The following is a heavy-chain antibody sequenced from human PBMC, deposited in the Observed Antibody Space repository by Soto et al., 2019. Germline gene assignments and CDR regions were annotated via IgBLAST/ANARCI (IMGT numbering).Heavy chain of an antibody. CDR1: GFTFSSYA. V-gene: IGHV3-23*01. CDR2: ISGTGANT. D-gene: IGHD2-2*01. Sequence: EVQLLESGGGLVQPGGSLRLSCAASGFTFSSYAMSWVRQVPGKGLEWVSAISGTGANTYYADSVKGRFTISRDNSKNTLYLQMNSLRAADAAVYYCATLRFCTSSSCYGREGGYWGQGTLVTVSS. CDR3: ATLRFCTSSSCYGREGGY. J-gene: IGHJ4*02.